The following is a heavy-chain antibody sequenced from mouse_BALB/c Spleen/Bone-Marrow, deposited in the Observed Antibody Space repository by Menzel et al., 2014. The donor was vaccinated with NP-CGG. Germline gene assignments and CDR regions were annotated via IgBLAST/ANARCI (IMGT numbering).Heavy chain of an antibody. CDR1: GFTFTDYY. Sequence: EVQLVESGGGLVQPGGSLRLSCATSGFTFTDYYMNWVRQPSGKALEWLGFIRNRANGYTTEFSASVKGRFTISRDNSQSILYLQINTLRAEDSATYYCARYDGYSDNAMDYWGQGTSVTVSS. CDR2: IRNRANGYTT. V-gene: IGHV7-3*02. J-gene: IGHJ4*01. D-gene: IGHD2-3*01. CDR3: ARYDGYSDNAMDY.